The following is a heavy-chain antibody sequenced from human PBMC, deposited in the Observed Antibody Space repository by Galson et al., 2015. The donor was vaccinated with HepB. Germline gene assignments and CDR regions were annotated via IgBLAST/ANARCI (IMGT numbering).Heavy chain of an antibody. J-gene: IGHJ4*02. CDR3: AAGGRRGEVLRSDH. D-gene: IGHD1-26*01. CDR1: GFTFSDSA. Sequence: SVKVSCKASGFTFSDSAVQWVRQARGQRLEWIGWILVGSGNTNYAPNFQDRVTVTRDMSTTTAYMELSSLRSEDTAVYYCAAGGRRGEVLRSDHWGQGTLVTVSS. CDR2: ILVGSGNT. V-gene: IGHV1-58*01.